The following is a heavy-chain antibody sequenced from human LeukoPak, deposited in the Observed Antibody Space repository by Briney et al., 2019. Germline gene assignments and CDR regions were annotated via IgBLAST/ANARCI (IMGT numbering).Heavy chain of an antibody. Sequence: SVKVSCKASGGTFSNYAISWERQAPGQGLEWMGGSIPIFGATKCAQKFQGRVTIATDESTSTAYMELSSLRSEDTAVYYCARGRWLQLYYMDVWGKGTTVTVSS. J-gene: IGHJ6*03. CDR2: SIPIFGAT. V-gene: IGHV1-69*05. CDR3: ARGRWLQLYYMDV. D-gene: IGHD5-24*01. CDR1: GGTFSNYA.